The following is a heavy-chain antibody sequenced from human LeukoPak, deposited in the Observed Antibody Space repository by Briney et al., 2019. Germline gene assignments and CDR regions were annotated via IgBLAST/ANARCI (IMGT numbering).Heavy chain of an antibody. Sequence: GGSLRLSCAASGLTVSTFAVTWVRQAPGKRLEWVSTIRGSGNITHYAASVKGRFTISSDNSKNTVYLQMNSLRVEDTATYYCTKDPNGDYIGAFDSWGRGTMVTVSS. CDR2: IRGSGNIT. CDR3: TKDPNGDYIGAFDS. CDR1: GLTVSTFA. V-gene: IGHV3-23*01. J-gene: IGHJ3*01. D-gene: IGHD4-17*01.